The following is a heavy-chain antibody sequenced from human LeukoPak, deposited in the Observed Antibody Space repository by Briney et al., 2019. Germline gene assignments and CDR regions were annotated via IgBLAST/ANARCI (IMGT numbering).Heavy chain of an antibody. CDR3: ARLVVPAAIGHFYYYYMDV. CDR1: GYTFTNYG. CDR2: ISAYNGNT. V-gene: IGHV1-18*01. Sequence: ASVKVSCKASGYTFTNYGISWVRQAPGRGLEWMGWISAYNGNTNYAQKLQGSVTMTTDTSTSTAYMELRSLRSDDTAVYYCARLVVPAAIGHFYYYYMDVWGKGTTVTVSS. D-gene: IGHD2-2*02. J-gene: IGHJ6*03.